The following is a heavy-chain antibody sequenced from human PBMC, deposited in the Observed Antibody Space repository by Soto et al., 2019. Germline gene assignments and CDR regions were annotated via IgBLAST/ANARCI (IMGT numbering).Heavy chain of an antibody. Sequence: QVQLQQWGAGLLKPSETLSLTCAVYGGSFSGYYWSWIRQPPGKGLEWIGEINHSGSTNYNPSLKSLVTISVDTSKNQFSLKLSSVTAADTAVYYCARGGYCSGGSCSRSHDYWGQGTLVTVSS. V-gene: IGHV4-34*01. CDR3: ARGGYCSGGSCSRSHDY. J-gene: IGHJ4*02. CDR2: INHSGST. D-gene: IGHD2-15*01. CDR1: GGSFSGYY.